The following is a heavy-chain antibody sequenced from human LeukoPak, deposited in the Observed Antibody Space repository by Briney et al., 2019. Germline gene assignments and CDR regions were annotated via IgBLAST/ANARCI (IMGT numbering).Heavy chain of an antibody. CDR2: LSADGSNQ. CDR3: ATEAGSSGSAGYFDR. J-gene: IGHJ4*02. D-gene: IGHD3-22*01. V-gene: IGHV3-30*04. Sequence: GGSLRLSCAASGVNFRSSHMHWVRQAPGKGPEWVAILSADGSNQAYTDSVKGRFTVSRDNTKNTLYLQMNSLTPEDTALYFCATEAGSSGSAGYFDRWGQGTLVRVSS. CDR1: GVNFRSSH.